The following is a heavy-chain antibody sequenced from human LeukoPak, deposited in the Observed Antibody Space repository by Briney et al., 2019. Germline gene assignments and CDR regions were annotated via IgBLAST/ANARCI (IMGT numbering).Heavy chain of an antibody. CDR2: IYYSGST. CDR3: ARDIGDDFWSGSFDY. J-gene: IGHJ4*02. CDR1: GGSISSYY. Sequence: PSETLSLTCTVSGGSISSYYWSWIRQPPGKGLEWIGYIYYSGSTNYNPSLKSRVTISVDTSKNQFSLKLSSVTAADTAVYYCARDIGDDFWSGSFDYWGQGTLATVSS. V-gene: IGHV4-59*01. D-gene: IGHD3-3*01.